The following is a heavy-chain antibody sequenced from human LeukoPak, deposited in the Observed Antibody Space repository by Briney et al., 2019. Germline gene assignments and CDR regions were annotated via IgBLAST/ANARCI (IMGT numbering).Heavy chain of an antibody. CDR1: VVTFSSDG. V-gene: IGHV3-23*01. CDR2: ISGIVGGT. Sequence: GGSLRLSCAPSVVTFSSDGMSWVRPAPGKGLEWVSAISGIVGGTYYADSVKGRFTISRDNSKNTLYLQINSLRSEDTAVSYCANNYGSASSLKYYYYMDVWGKGTTVTVSS. CDR3: ANNYGSASSLKYYYYMDV. J-gene: IGHJ6*03. D-gene: IGHD3-10*01.